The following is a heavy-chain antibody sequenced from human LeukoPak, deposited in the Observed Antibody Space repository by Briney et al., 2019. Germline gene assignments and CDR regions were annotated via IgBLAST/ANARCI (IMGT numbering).Heavy chain of an antibody. J-gene: IGHJ3*02. CDR2: IIPIFGTA. Sequence: ASVKVSCKASGGTFSSYAISRVRQAPGQGLEWMGGIIPIFGTANYAQKFQGRVTITADESTSTAYMELSSLRSEDTAVYYCARGIPRDILTGYRDDAFDIWGQGTMVTVSS. D-gene: IGHD3-9*01. CDR1: GGTFSSYA. CDR3: ARGIPRDILTGYRDDAFDI. V-gene: IGHV1-69*01.